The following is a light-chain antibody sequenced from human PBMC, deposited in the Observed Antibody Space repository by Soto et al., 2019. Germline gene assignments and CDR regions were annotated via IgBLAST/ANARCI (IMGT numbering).Light chain of an antibody. Sequence: IVLTQSPGTLSLSPGERATLTCRASQTITSFYLAWYQQKPGQAPRLLIYGTSTRATGIPDRFSGSGSGTDFTLTNRKLEPEDFAVYYCQQFGGSPPRFTFGPGTKVEVK. CDR3: QQFGGSPPRFT. CDR2: GTS. CDR1: QTITSFY. J-gene: IGKJ3*01. V-gene: IGKV3-20*01.